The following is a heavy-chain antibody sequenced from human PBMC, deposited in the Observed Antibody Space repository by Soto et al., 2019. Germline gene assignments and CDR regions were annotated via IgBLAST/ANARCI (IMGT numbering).Heavy chain of an antibody. V-gene: IGHV1-2*02. CDR1: GYTFTGYY. D-gene: IGHD6-19*01. CDR3: ARETVAGTGYYYGMDV. J-gene: IGHJ6*02. Sequence: ASLKVSCKASGYTFTGYYMHWVRQAPGQGLEWMGWINPNSGGTNYAQKFQGRVTMTRDTSISTAYMELSRLRSDDTAVYYCARETVAGTGYYYGMDVWGQGTAVTVS. CDR2: INPNSGGT.